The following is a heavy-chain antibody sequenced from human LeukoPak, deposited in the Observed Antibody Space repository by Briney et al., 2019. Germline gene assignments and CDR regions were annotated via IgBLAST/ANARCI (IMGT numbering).Heavy chain of an antibody. CDR3: AREGIAAAGTRYY. CDR2: IYHSGST. V-gene: IGHV4-38-2*02. D-gene: IGHD6-13*01. Sequence: SETLSLTCTVSGYSISSGYYWGWIRQPPGKGLEWIGSIYHSGSTYYNPSLKSRVTISVDTSKNQFSLKLSSVTAADTAVYYCAREGIAAAGTRYYWGQGTLVTVSS. CDR1: GYSISSGYY. J-gene: IGHJ4*02.